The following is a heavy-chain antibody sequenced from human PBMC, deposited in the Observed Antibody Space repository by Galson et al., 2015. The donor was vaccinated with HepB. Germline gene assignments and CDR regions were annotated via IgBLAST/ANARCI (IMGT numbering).Heavy chain of an antibody. CDR1: GFTFSDYW. CDR3: STLGPEYFLR. Sequence: SLRLSCAASGFTFSDYWMSWVRQAPGKGLEWVANIKQDGSEKYYVDSVKGRFTISRDNSKNTLYLQMNNLRAEDTAVYYCSTLGPEYFLRWGQGTLVTVSS. D-gene: IGHD2/OR15-2a*01. CDR2: IKQDGSEK. V-gene: IGHV3-7*03. J-gene: IGHJ4*02.